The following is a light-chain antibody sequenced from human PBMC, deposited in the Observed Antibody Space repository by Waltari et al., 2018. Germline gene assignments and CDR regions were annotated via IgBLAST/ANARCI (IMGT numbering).Light chain of an antibody. V-gene: IGKV1-39*01. J-gene: IGKJ2*01. CDR2: AAS. CDR1: QTISSY. CDR3: QQSYNTPYT. Sequence: DIQVTQSPSSLSASVGDRVTITCRASQTISSYLNWYQQKPGKAPRLLIYAASTLQSGVPSRFRGSGSGTDFTLTISSLQPEDFATYYCQQSYNTPYTFGQGTKLETK.